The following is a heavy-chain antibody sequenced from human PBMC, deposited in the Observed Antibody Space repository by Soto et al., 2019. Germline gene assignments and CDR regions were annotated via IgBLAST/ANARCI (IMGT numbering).Heavy chain of an antibody. D-gene: IGHD2-2*01. CDR2: ITHSGST. J-gene: IGHJ3*02. CDR1: GGSFSGYY. V-gene: IGHV4-34*01. Sequence: SETLSLTCAVYGGSFSGYYWSWIRQPPGKGLEWIGEITHSGSTNYNPSLKSRVTISVDTSKNQFSLKLSSVTAADTAVYYCASVGRLGGVVVPAARCVRDAFDIWGQGTMVT. CDR3: ASVGRLGGVVVPAARCVRDAFDI.